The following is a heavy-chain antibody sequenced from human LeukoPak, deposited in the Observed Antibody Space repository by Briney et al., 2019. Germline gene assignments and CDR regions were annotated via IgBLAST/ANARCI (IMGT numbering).Heavy chain of an antibody. CDR3: ARGRPRYSSGWYVFDY. J-gene: IGHJ4*02. Sequence: GGSLRLSCAASGFTFSSYGMHWVRQAPGKGLEWVAVISYDGSDKYYADSVKGRFTISRDNSKNTLYLQMNSLRAEDTAVYYCARGRPRYSSGWYVFDYWGQGTLVTVSS. V-gene: IGHV3-30*03. CDR1: GFTFSSYG. CDR2: ISYDGSDK. D-gene: IGHD6-19*01.